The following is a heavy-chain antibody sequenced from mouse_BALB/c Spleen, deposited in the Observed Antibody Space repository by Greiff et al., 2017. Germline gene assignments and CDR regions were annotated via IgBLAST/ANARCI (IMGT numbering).Heavy chain of an antibody. CDR1: GYSITSGYY. J-gene: IGHJ2*01. CDR3: ARVEYYFDY. Sequence: VQLKQSGPGLVKPSQSLSLTCSVTGYSITSGYYWNWIRQFPGNKLEWMGYISYDGSNNYNPSLKNRISITRDTSKNQFFLKLNSVTTEDTATYYCARVEYYFDYWGQGTTLTVSS. V-gene: IGHV3-6*02. CDR2: ISYDGSN.